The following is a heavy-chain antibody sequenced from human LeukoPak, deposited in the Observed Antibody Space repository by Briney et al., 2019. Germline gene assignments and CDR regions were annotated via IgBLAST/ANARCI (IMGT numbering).Heavy chain of an antibody. CDR3: ARDGGITIFGVVTPPVFDY. V-gene: IGHV4-59*01. Sequence: SETLSLTCTVSGGSISSYYWSWIRQPPGKGLEWIGYIYYSGSTNYNPSLKSRVTISVDTSKNQFSLKLSSVTAADTAVYYCARDGGITIFGVVTPPVFDYWGQGTLVTVSS. CDR1: GGSISSYY. CDR2: IYYSGST. J-gene: IGHJ4*02. D-gene: IGHD3-3*01.